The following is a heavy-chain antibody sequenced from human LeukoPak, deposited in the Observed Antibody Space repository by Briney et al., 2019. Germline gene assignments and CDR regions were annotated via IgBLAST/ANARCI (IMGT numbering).Heavy chain of an antibody. CDR3: TRGGYRGSASCSDFDY. J-gene: IGHJ4*02. CDR2: INTNTGNP. V-gene: IGHV7-4-1*02. Sequence: ASVKVSCKASGYTFTNYAMNWVRQAPGQGLEWMGRINTNTGNPTYAQGFTGRFVFSLDTSVSTAYLQISSLKAEDTAVYYCTRGGYRGSASCSDFDYWGQGTLVTVSS. D-gene: IGHD2-2*03. CDR1: GYTFTNYA.